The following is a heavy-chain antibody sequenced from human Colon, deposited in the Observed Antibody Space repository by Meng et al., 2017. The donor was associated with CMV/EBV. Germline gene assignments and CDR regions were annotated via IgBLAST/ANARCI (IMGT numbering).Heavy chain of an antibody. CDR1: GYTCTGYY. V-gene: IGHV1-2*02. D-gene: IGHD2-2*01. J-gene: IGHJ4*02. CDR3: ARNLHPTSCLDY. CDR2: INPNSGGT. Sequence: ASVKVSCKAAGYTCTGYYMHWVRQAAGQGREWMGWINPNSGGTNYAKKFQGRVTMTRDTSISTAYMELSRLRSDETAVYDCARNLHPTSCLDYWGQGTLVTVSS.